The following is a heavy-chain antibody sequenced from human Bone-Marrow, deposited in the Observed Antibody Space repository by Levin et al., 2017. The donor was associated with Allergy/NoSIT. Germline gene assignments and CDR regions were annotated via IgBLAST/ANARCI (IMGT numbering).Heavy chain of an antibody. J-gene: IGHJ4*02. V-gene: IGHV3-30*18. CDR2: ISYNEKKI. D-gene: IGHD1-1*01. CDR3: AKDRSLTWSFDH. CDR1: GFTFSSDG. Sequence: HPGGSLRLSCVGSGFTFSSDGMHWVRQAPGKGLEWVAVISYNEKKIDYADSVKGRFTISRDNSKNTVYLQMNSLTVEDTAIYYCAKDRSLTWSFDHWGQGTLVVVSS.